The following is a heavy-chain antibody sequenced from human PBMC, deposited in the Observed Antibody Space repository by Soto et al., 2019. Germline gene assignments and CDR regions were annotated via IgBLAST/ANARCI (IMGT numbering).Heavy chain of an antibody. V-gene: IGHV3-23*01. D-gene: IGHD2-2*01. CDR3: AKDRDIVVVPAAPAENDY. Sequence: GGSLRLSCAASGFTFSSYAMSWVRQAPGKGLEWVSAISGSGGSTYYADSVKGRLTISRENSKNTLYLQMNSLRAEDTAVYYCAKDRDIVVVPAAPAENDYWGQGTLVTVSS. J-gene: IGHJ4*02. CDR2: ISGSGGST. CDR1: GFTFSSYA.